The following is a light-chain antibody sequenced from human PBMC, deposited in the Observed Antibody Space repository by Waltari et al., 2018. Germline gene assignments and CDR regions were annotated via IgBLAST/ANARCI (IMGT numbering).Light chain of an antibody. CDR2: KAS. CDR3: QQYNGFPWT. V-gene: IGKV1-5*03. J-gene: IGKJ1*01. CDR1: QSISGW. Sequence: DIQMTQSPSTLSASVGDRVTITCRASQSISGWLAWYQQKPGKAPKLLIYKASTLESGVPSRFSGSGSGTEFTLTISSLQPDDFATYYCQQYNGFPWTFGQGTTVDVK.